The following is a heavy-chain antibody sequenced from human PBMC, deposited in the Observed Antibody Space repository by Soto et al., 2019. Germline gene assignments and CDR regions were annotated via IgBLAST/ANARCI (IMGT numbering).Heavy chain of an antibody. Sequence: SVKVSCNASGGTFGSDAITWVRQAPGQGLEWVGRIIPIFGTTNYAQNLQGRVTISADKSTLTSYMELHSLTSDDTALYYCARDRTDSGYYTNWLDPWGQGTQVTVSS. V-gene: IGHV1-69*06. CDR2: IIPIFGTT. J-gene: IGHJ5*02. CDR3: ARDRTDSGYYTNWLDP. CDR1: GGTFGSDA. D-gene: IGHD3-22*01.